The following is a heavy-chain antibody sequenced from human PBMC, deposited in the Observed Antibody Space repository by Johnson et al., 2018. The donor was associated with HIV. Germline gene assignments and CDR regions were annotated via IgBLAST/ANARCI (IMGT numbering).Heavy chain of an antibody. V-gene: IGHV3-9*01. D-gene: IGHD3-16*01. CDR3: AKDMGGVGVMLDNAFDI. Sequence: VQLVESGGGLVQPGWSLRLSCVASGFTFDDYAMHWVRQVSGKGLEWVSGISWNRGSIGYADSVKGRFTISRDNAKNSLYLQMNSLRAEDTALYYCAKDMGGVGVMLDNAFDIWGKGTMVTVSS. J-gene: IGHJ3*02. CDR2: ISWNRGSI. CDR1: GFTFDDYA.